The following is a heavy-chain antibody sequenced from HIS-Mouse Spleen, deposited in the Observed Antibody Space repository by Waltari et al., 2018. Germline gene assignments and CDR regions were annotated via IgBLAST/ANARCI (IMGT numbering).Heavy chain of an antibody. CDR2: IKQDGREK. J-gene: IGHJ5*02. V-gene: IGHV3-7*01. D-gene: IGHD5-12*01. Sequence: EVQLVESGGGLVQPGGSLRLSCAAAGSTLSSYWITWFRQGPGKGLEWVANIKQDGREKYYVDSVKGRFTISRDNAKNSLYLQMNSLRAEDTAVYYCARERRGPGWFDPWGQGTLVTVSS. CDR3: ARERRGPGWFDP. CDR1: GSTLSSYW.